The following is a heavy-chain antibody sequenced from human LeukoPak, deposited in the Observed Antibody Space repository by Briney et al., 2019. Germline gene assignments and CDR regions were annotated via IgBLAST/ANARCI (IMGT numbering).Heavy chain of an antibody. J-gene: IGHJ6*02. V-gene: IGHV3-53*01. CDR1: GFTVSSNS. CDR2: IYSGGSK. Sequence: GGSLRLSRAASGFTVSSNSMSWVRQAPGKGLEWVSVIYSGGSKYYGHSVKGRFTISRDNSKNTLYLQMNSLRAEDTAVYYCARDYRSGIYSFYGMDVWGQGTTVTVSS. CDR3: ARDYRSGIYSFYGMDV. D-gene: IGHD3-10*01.